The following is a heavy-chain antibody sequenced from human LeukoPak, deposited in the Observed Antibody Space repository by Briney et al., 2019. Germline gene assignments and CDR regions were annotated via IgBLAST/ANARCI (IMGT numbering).Heavy chain of an antibody. Sequence: PGGSLRLSCAASGFTFSNYDVHWVRQTPGKGPEWVANIKEDGTQKYYVDSVRGRFTISRDNAENSLYLQMNSLRDEDTAVYYCAKTGERDYWGRGTLVTVSS. CDR2: IKEDGTQK. D-gene: IGHD7-27*01. CDR3: AKTGERDY. CDR1: GFTFSNYD. V-gene: IGHV3-7*01. J-gene: IGHJ4*02.